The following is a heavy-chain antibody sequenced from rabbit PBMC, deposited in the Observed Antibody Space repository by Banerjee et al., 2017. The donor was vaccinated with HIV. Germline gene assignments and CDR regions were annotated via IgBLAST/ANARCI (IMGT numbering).Heavy chain of an antibody. Sequence: QSLEESGGGLVQPEGSLTLTCTASGFSFSSSYYMCWVRQAPGKGLECIACIYADSIGSTYYASWAKGRFTISKTSSTTVTLQMTSLTVADTATYFCVREVAAKFSLWVQGTLVTVS. V-gene: IGHV1S40*01. CDR2: IYADSIGST. D-gene: IGHD4-1*01. J-gene: IGHJ4*01. CDR3: VREVAAKFSL. CDR1: GFSFSSSYY.